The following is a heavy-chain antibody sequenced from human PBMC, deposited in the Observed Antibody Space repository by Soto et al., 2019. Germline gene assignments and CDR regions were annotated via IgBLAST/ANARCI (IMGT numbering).Heavy chain of an antibody. Sequence: EVQLVESGGGLVQPGGSLRLSCAASGFTFSSYWMSWVRQAPGKGLEWVANIKQDGSEKYYVDSVKGRFTIFRDNAKNSLYLQMNSLRAEDTAVYYCARVGPYWYFDLWGRGTLVTVSS. J-gene: IGHJ2*01. V-gene: IGHV3-7*01. D-gene: IGHD3-10*01. CDR1: GFTFSSYW. CDR2: IKQDGSEK. CDR3: ARVGPYWYFDL.